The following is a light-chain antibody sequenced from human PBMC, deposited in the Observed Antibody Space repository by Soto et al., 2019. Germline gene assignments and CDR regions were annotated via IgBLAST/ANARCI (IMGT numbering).Light chain of an antibody. CDR1: QSINIY. CDR3: QQYNNWPPWT. J-gene: IGKJ1*01. Sequence: EIVMTQSPATLSVSPGERATLSCRASQSINIYLAWYQQKVGQAPRLLIHGASTRATGVPARFSGSGSGTEFTLTISSLQSEDFAVYYCQQYNNWPPWTFGQGTKVEIK. CDR2: GAS. V-gene: IGKV3-15*01.